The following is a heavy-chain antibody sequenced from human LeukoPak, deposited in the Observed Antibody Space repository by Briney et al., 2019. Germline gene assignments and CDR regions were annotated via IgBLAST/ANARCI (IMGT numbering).Heavy chain of an antibody. V-gene: IGHV1-8*03. D-gene: IGHD6-19*01. J-gene: IGHJ3*02. CDR3: AGTVSTRVAGAFDI. CDR2: MNPNSGNT. Sequence: ASVKVSCKASGYTFTSYDINWVRQATGQGLEWMGWMNPNSGNTGYAQKFQGRVTITRNTSISTAYMELSSLRSEDTAVYYCAGTVSTRVAGAFDIWGQGTMVTVPS. CDR1: GYTFTSYD.